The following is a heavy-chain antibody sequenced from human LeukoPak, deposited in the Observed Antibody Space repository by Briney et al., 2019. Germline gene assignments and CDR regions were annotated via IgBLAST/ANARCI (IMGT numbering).Heavy chain of an antibody. CDR2: ISGSGGST. V-gene: IGHV3-23*01. Sequence: GGSLRLSCAASGFTFSNYAMSWVRQAPGKGLEWVSAISGSGGSTYYADSVKGRFTISRDNSKNMLYVQMKSPRAEDTAVYYCALADSGSLPDWGQGTLVTVSS. CDR1: GFTFSNYA. D-gene: IGHD3-10*01. CDR3: ALADSGSLPD. J-gene: IGHJ4*02.